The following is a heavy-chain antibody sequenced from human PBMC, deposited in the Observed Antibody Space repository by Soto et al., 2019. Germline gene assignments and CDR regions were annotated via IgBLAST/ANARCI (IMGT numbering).Heavy chain of an antibody. Sequence: EVQLLESGGGLVQPGGSLRLSCAASGFTFNRYAMSWVRQAPGKGLEWVSAISGSFGNTFYADSVKGRFTISRDNSKNTLYLQLNSLRAEDTATYSCAKDQDFGDCVIIDSWGQGTLVTVSS. D-gene: IGHD4-17*01. CDR3: AKDQDFGDCVIIDS. CDR1: GFTFNRYA. J-gene: IGHJ5*01. CDR2: ISGSFGNT. V-gene: IGHV3-23*01.